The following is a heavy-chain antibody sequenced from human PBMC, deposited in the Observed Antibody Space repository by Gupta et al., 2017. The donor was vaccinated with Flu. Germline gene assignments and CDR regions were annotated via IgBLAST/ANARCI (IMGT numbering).Heavy chain of an antibody. V-gene: IGHV4-59*01. CDR2: IFYNGNT. Sequence: QVPLQESGPRLVKPTEALSLTCSVSGGSITTYYWSWFRQSPEKGLEWIGDIFYNGNTNYNPSRTSRVTISVDTSKNQFSLKLRSVSAADTAVYYCARGRGQWLLVYFDHWGQGTLVTVSS. CDR1: GGSITTYY. CDR3: ARGRGQWLLVYFDH. D-gene: IGHD6-19*01. J-gene: IGHJ4*02.